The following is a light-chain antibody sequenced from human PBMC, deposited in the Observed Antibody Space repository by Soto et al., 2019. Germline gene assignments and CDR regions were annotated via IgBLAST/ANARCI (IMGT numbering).Light chain of an antibody. J-gene: IGLJ1*01. CDR2: EVS. V-gene: IGLV2-14*01. CDR3: SSYTSSSTLV. CDR1: SSDVGGYNY. Sequence: QSVLTQPASVSGAPGQSITISCTGTSSDVGGYNYVSWYPHRTGKAPKPLIYEVSNRHSGVSNRFSGSKSGNTASLTISGRQAEDEADYYCSSYTSSSTLVFGTGTRVTV.